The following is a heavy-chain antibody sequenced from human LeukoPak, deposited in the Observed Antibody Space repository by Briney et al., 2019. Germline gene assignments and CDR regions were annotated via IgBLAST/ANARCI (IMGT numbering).Heavy chain of an antibody. CDR3: AGHHPRNTVDF. CDR2: ISDIGSI. J-gene: IGHJ4*02. D-gene: IGHD2/OR15-2a*01. Sequence: TSESLSLTCSVSGGSISSYYWSWIRQPPGKGLEWIAYISDIGSINYNPSLKSRDTISLDTSKNQFSLKLSSVTAADTAVYYCAGHHPRNTVDFWGQGTLVTVSS. V-gene: IGHV4-59*08. CDR1: GGSISSYY.